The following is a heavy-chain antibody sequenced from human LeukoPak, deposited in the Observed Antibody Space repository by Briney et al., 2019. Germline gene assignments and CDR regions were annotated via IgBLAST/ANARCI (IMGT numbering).Heavy chain of an antibody. D-gene: IGHD4-17*01. CDR3: AKGWSRTVTTSVSRDY. CDR1: GFTFSSYV. CDR2: FSGSGGST. Sequence: GVSLRLSCAASGFTFSSYVMSWVRQAPGKGLEWVSTFSGSGGSTYYGDSVKGRFTISRDNSRNTLYLQMNSLRAEDTAVYYCAKGWSRTVTTSVSRDYWGQGTLVTASS. J-gene: IGHJ4*02. V-gene: IGHV3-23*01.